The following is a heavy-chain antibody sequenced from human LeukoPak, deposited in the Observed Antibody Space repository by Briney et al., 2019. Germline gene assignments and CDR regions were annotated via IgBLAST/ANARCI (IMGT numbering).Heavy chain of an antibody. J-gene: IGHJ4*02. V-gene: IGHV3-20*04. CDR1: GLTFDDYG. CDR3: ARDLIAATGGLQFDY. CDR2: IDWNGGNT. Sequence: GGSLRLSCAASGLTFDDYGMSWVRQAPGKGLEWVSGIDWNGGNTGYADSVKGRFTISRDNAKNSLYLQMNSLRAEDTALYYCARDLIAATGGLQFDYWGQGTLVTVSS. D-gene: IGHD6-13*01.